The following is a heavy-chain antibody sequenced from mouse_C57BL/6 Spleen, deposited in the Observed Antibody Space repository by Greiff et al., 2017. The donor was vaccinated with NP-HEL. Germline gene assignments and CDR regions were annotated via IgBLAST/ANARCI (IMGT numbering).Heavy chain of an antibody. J-gene: IGHJ3*01. CDR2: ISYDGSN. CDR3: ARDRPYGNPFAY. Sequence: EVQLVESGPGLVKPSQSLSLTCSVTGYSITSGYYWNWIRQFPGNKLEWMGYISYDGSNNYNPSLKNRISITRDTSKNQFFLKLNSVTTEDTATYYCARDRPYGNPFAYWGQGTLVTVSA. V-gene: IGHV3-6*01. CDR1: GYSITSGYY. D-gene: IGHD2-1*01.